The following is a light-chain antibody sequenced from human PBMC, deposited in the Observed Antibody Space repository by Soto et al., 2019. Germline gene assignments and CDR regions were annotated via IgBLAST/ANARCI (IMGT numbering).Light chain of an antibody. V-gene: IGKV1-39*01. CDR3: PQSHCTPFS. CDR1: QSISSY. J-gene: IGKJ3*01. Sequence: DIQMTQSPSSLSASVGDRVTITCRSSQSISSYLNWYQQKPGKAPKLLIYAASSLQSVVPSRFSGSGSWTSFTANISSLQPEEFGTCSSPQSHCTPFSSGPRTQVDI. CDR2: AAS.